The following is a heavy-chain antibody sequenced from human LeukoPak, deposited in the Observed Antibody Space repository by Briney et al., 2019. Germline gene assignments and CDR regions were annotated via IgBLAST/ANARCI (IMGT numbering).Heavy chain of an antibody. CDR1: GGSFSGYY. CDR3: ARDHPNQYYYDSSSYYSPSGMDV. V-gene: IGHV4-34*01. J-gene: IGHJ6*02. Sequence: SETLSLTCAVYGGSFSGYYWSWIRQPPGKGLEWIGEINHSGSTNYNPSLKSRVTISVDTSKNQFSLKLSSVTAADTAVYYCARDHPNQYYYDSSSYYSPSGMDVWGQGTAVTVSS. CDR2: INHSGST. D-gene: IGHD3-22*01.